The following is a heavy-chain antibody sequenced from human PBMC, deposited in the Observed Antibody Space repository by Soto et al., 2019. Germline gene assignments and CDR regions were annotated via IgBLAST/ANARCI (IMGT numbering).Heavy chain of an antibody. Sequence: ASVKVSCKASGYTFTSYYMHWVRQAPGQGLEWMGIINPSGGSTSYAQKFQGRVTMTRDTSTSTVYMELSSLRSEDTAVYYCARAMQNRYSSSWYGAFDIWGQGTMVTVSS. J-gene: IGHJ3*02. CDR1: GYTFTSYY. V-gene: IGHV1-46*03. CDR3: ARAMQNRYSSSWYGAFDI. D-gene: IGHD6-13*01. CDR2: INPSGGST.